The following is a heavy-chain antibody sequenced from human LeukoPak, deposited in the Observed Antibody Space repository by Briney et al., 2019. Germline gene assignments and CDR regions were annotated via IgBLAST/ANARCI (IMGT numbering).Heavy chain of an antibody. V-gene: IGHV3-21*01. J-gene: IGHJ5*02. Sequence: GGSLRLSCAASGFTFSSYSMYWVRQAPGKGLEWVSSISSSSSYIYYADSVKGRFTISRDNAKNSLYLQMNSLRAEDTAVYYCARDVYCSSTSCSRPNWFDPWGQGTQVTVSS. CDR3: ARDVYCSSTSCSRPNWFDP. D-gene: IGHD2-2*01. CDR2: ISSSSSYI. CDR1: GFTFSSYS.